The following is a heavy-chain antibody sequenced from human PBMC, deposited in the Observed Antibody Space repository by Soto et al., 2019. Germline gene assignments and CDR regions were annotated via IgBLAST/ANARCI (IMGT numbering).Heavy chain of an antibody. CDR2: ISATTGDT. CDR1: GFTFSTYA. CDR3: AHPRGYGVFDAYDI. D-gene: IGHD4-17*01. V-gene: IGHV3-23*01. Sequence: GGSLRLSCAASGFTFSTYAMSWVRQAPGKGLEWVSAISATTGDTYYADSVRGRFTISRDNSMNALYLQMDSLRVEDTAVYYCAHPRGYGVFDAYDIWGQGTMVTVSS. J-gene: IGHJ3*02.